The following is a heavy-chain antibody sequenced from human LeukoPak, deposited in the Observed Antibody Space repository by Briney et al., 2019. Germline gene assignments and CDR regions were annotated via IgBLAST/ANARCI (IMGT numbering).Heavy chain of an antibody. CDR2: ISGSGGRT. CDR3: AKDLYSGCPYD. J-gene: IGHJ4*02. D-gene: IGHD6-19*01. CDR1: GFTFSDYG. V-gene: IGHV3-23*01. Sequence: GDSLRLSCAASGFTFSDYGMSWVRQAPGKGLEWVSGISGSGGRTHYAGSVKGRFTISRDNSKNTLHLQMNSLRAGDTAFYYCAKDLYSGCPYDWGQGTLVTVSS.